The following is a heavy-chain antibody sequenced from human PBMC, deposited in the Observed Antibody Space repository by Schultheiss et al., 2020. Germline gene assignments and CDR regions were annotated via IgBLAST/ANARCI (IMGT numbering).Heavy chain of an antibody. Sequence: GSLRLSCTASGFTFGDYAMSWVRQAPGKGLEWVGFIRSKAYGGTTEYAASVKGRFTISRDDSKSIAYLQMNSLKTEDTAVYYCTRENGDYGAFDIWGQGTMVTVSS. CDR1: GFTFGDYA. D-gene: IGHD4-17*01. V-gene: IGHV3-49*04. J-gene: IGHJ3*02. CDR2: IRSKAYGGTT. CDR3: TRENGDYGAFDI.